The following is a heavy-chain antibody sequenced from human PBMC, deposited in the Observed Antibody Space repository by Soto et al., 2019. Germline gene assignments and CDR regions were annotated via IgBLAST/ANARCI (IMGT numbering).Heavy chain of an antibody. CDR1: GFTFDNYA. CDR2: ITGSGTTT. CDR3: AKAPIWQWHRNVYFYY. D-gene: IGHD6-19*01. V-gene: IGHV3-23*01. J-gene: IGHJ4*01. Sequence: EVQLLESGGGLMQPGGSLRLSCANSGFTFDNYAMSWVRQAPGKGLEWVSGITGSGTTTYSADSVRGRFTITRDNGNNTLHLQMNSLRAEDTAVYYCAKAPIWQWHRNVYFYYWGHGTLVTVSS.